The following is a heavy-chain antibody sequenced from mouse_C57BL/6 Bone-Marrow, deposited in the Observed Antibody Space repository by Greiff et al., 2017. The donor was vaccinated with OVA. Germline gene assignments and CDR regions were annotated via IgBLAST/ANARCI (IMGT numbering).Heavy chain of an antibody. CDR1: GFTFSSYG. J-gene: IGHJ1*03. V-gene: IGHV5-6*02. CDR2: ISSGGSYT. CDR3: ARPPYGSSYNWYFDV. Sequence: EVMLVESGGDLVKPGGSLKLPCAASGFTFSSYGMSWVRQTPDKRLEWVATISSGGSYTYYPDSVKGRFTISRDNAKNTLYLQMSSLKSEDTAMYYCARPPYGSSYNWYFDVWGTGTTVTVSS. D-gene: IGHD1-1*01.